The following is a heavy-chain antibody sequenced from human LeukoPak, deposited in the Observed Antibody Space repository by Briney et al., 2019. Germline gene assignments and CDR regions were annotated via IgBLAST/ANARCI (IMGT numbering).Heavy chain of an antibody. Sequence: GASVKVSCKASGYTFTGYYMHWVRQAPGQGLEWMGWINPNSGGTNYAQKFQGWVTMTRDTSISTAYMELSRLRSDDTAVYYCARDPSSSGWFGESPPFYYFDYWGQGTLVTVSS. V-gene: IGHV1-2*04. D-gene: IGHD3-10*01. CDR3: ARDPSSSGWFGESPPFYYFDY. CDR2: INPNSGGT. CDR1: GYTFTGYY. J-gene: IGHJ4*02.